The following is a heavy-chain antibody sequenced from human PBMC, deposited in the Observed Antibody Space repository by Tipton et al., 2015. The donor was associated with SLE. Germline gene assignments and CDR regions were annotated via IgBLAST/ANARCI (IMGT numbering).Heavy chain of an antibody. CDR3: ARHILRPFDY. V-gene: IGHV4-39*01. Sequence: TLSLTCSVSGGSISSTSYYWGWIRRPPGKGLEWIGITYYSGSTYFNPSLRSRVTISVDTSKNRFSLKLSSVTAADTAVYYCARHILRPFDYWGRGTLVTVSS. J-gene: IGHJ4*02. CDR1: GGSISSTSYY. D-gene: IGHD2-15*01. CDR2: TYYSGST.